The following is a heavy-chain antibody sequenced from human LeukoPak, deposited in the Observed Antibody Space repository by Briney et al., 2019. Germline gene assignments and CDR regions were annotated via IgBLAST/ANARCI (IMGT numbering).Heavy chain of an antibody. Sequence: GGSLRLSCAASGFTFSSYWMSWVRQAPGKGLEWVANIKQDGSEKYYVDSVKDRFTISRDNAKNSLYLQMNSLRAEDTAVYYCARDAVLLWFGEPRAFDIWGQGTMVTVSS. CDR2: IKQDGSEK. J-gene: IGHJ3*02. CDR1: GFTFSSYW. D-gene: IGHD3-10*01. V-gene: IGHV3-7*03. CDR3: ARDAVLLWFGEPRAFDI.